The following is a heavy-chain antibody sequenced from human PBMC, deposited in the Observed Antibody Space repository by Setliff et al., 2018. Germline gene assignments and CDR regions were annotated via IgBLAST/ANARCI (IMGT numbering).Heavy chain of an antibody. J-gene: IGHJ3*01. Sequence: LRLSCAASGFTFSSCSMSWVRQAPGKGLEWVSNISSIGIAIFYADSVKGRFTISRDNAKNSLYLQMDSLRPEDTAVYYCAVTSLAVAGTDAFDFWGQGSMVTVS. CDR3: AVTSLAVAGTDAFDF. CDR1: GFTFSSCS. CDR2: ISSIGIAI. D-gene: IGHD6-19*01. V-gene: IGHV3-48*04.